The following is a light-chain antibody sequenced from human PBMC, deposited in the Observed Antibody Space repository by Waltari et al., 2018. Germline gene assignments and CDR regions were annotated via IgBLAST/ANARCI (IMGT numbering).Light chain of an antibody. CDR2: AAS. J-gene: IGKJ1*01. CDR1: QGVNVY. CDR3: QQFNASPRT. Sequence: IQLTQSPSSLSASVGDRVTITCRASQGVNVYLAWYQQKPRKAPKLLIYAASTFQSGVSSRFSGSGSGTDFTLTINSLQPEDIATYYCQQFNASPRTFGQGTNVEIK. V-gene: IGKV1-9*01.